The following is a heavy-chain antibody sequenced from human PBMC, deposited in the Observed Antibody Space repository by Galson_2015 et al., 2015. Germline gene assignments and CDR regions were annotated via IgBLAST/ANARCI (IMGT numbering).Heavy chain of an antibody. CDR1: GFTFSSYA. CDR3: AKVRMNGGSRSGFDY. CDR2: ISGSGGST. J-gene: IGHJ4*02. D-gene: IGHD6-13*01. Sequence: SLRLSCAASGFTFSSYAMSWVRQAPGKGLEWVSAISGSGGSTYYADSVKGRFTISRDNSKNTLYLQMNSLRAEDTAVYYCAKVRMNGGSRSGFDYWGQGTLVTVSS. V-gene: IGHV3-23*01.